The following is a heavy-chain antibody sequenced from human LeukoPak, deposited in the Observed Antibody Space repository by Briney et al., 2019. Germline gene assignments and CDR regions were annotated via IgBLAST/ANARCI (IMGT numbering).Heavy chain of an antibody. V-gene: IGHV3-30-3*01. CDR2: ISYDGSNK. J-gene: IGHJ3*02. Sequence: PGRSLRLSCAASGFTFSSYAMHWVRQAPGKGLEWVAVISYDGSNKYYADSVKGRFTISRDNSKNTLYLQMNSLRAEGTAVYYCARVKWELHAFDIWGQGTMVTVSS. D-gene: IGHD1-26*01. CDR1: GFTFSSYA. CDR3: ARVKWELHAFDI.